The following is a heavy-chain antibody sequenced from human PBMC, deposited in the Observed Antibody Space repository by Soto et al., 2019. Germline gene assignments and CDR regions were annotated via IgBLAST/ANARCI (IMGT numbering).Heavy chain of an antibody. Sequence: QVQLVESGGGLVKPGGSLRLSCAASGFTFSDYYMSWIRQAPGKGLEWISCISSGGITNYYADSVKGRFTISRDNAKNALYLQMNSLRAEDTAVYYCARNGRRIGEFQSDFWGQGSLVTVSS. D-gene: IGHD3-10*01. CDR2: ISSGGITN. CDR1: GFTFSDYY. V-gene: IGHV3-11*01. CDR3: ARNGRRIGEFQSDF. J-gene: IGHJ4*02.